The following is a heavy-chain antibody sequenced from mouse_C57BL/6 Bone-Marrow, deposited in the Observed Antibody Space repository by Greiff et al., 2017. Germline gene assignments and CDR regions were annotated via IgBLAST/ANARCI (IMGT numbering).Heavy chain of an antibody. J-gene: IGHJ1*03. D-gene: IGHD1-1*01. CDR2: INPNNGGT. Sequence: VQLQQSGPELVKPGASVKIPCKASGYTFTDYNMDWVKQSHGKSLEWIGDINPNNGGTIYNQKFKGKATLTVDKSSSTAYMELRSLTSEDTAVYYCARGYGSIYYLYFDVWGTGTTVTVSS. CDR3: ARGYGSIYYLYFDV. CDR1: GYTFTDYN. V-gene: IGHV1-18*01.